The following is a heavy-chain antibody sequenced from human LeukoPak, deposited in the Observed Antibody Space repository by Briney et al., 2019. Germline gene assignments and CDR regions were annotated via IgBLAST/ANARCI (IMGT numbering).Heavy chain of an antibody. J-gene: IGHJ4*02. V-gene: IGHV3-23*01. CDR3: AKDRVYSSGWYYFDY. CDR2: ISGSGGST. Sequence: GGSLRLSCAASGFTFTSYSMNWVRQAPGKGLEWVSAISGSGGSTYYADSVKGRFTISRDNSKNTLYLQMNSLRAEDTAVYYCAKDRVYSSGWYYFDYWGQGTLVTVSS. D-gene: IGHD6-19*01. CDR1: GFTFTSYS.